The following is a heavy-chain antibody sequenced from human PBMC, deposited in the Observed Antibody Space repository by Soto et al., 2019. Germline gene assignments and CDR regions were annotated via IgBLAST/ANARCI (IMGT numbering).Heavy chain of an antibody. Sequence: PGGSLRLSCAASGFTFSGYWMSWVRQAPGKGLEWVANIKQDGSEKYYVDSVKGRFTISRDNSKNTLYLQMNSLRAEDTAVYYCAKVPTYYDTWDYYYGMDVWGQGTTVTVSS. CDR3: AKVPTYYDTWDYYYGMDV. V-gene: IGHV3-7*03. J-gene: IGHJ6*02. CDR2: IKQDGSEK. CDR1: GFTFSGYW. D-gene: IGHD3-9*01.